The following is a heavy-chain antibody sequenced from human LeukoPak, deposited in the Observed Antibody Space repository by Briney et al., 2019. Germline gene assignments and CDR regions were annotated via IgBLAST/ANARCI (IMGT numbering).Heavy chain of an antibody. V-gene: IGHV5-51*01. J-gene: IGHJ4*02. CDR1: EYHFTSYW. D-gene: IGHD3-16*01. Sequence: GESLKISCKASEYHFTSYWIGWLRQMPGKGLEWMGIIHPGDSDTRYSPSFQGQVIISADKSINTAYVQWSSLKASDTAMYYCARQRLGDAGGEVDYWGQGTLVTVSS. CDR2: IHPGDSDT. CDR3: ARQRLGDAGGEVDY.